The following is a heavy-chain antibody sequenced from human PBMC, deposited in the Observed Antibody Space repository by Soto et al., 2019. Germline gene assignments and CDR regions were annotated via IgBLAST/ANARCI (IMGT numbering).Heavy chain of an antibody. CDR2: ISYDGSNK. Sequence: QVQLVESGGGVVQPGRSLRLSCAASGFTFSSYAMHWVRQAPGKGLEWVAVISYDGSNKYYADSVKGRFTISRDNSKNPLYLQMNSLRAEDTAVYYCARAAFDYYDSSGYAFDIWGQGTMVTVSS. CDR3: ARAAFDYYDSSGYAFDI. D-gene: IGHD3-22*01. CDR1: GFTFSSYA. V-gene: IGHV3-30-3*01. J-gene: IGHJ3*02.